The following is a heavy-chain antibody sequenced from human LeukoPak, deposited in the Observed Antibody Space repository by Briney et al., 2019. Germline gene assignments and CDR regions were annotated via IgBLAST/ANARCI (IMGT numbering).Heavy chain of an antibody. D-gene: IGHD6-19*01. J-gene: IGHJ6*03. V-gene: IGHV4-38-2*02. CDR3: AKDRIAVAGTGMYNNYMDV. CDR1: GYSISSGYY. Sequence: SETLSLTCTVSGYSISSGYYWGWIRQPPGKGLEWIGSIYHSGSTYYNPSLKSRVTISVDTSKNQFSLKLSSVTAADTAVYYCAKDRIAVAGTGMYNNYMDVWGKGTTVTISS. CDR2: IYHSGST.